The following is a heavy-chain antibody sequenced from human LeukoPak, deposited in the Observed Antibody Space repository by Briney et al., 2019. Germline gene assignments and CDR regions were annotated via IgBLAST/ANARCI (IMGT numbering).Heavy chain of an antibody. Sequence: SETLSLTCTVSGGSISSGSYYWSWIRQPAGKGLEWIGRIYTSGSTNYNPSLKSRVTISVDTSKNQFSLKLSSVTAADTAVYYCARDLQEQMYSGSYRMTYTWFDPWGQGTLVTVSS. V-gene: IGHV4-61*02. CDR2: IYTSGST. CDR3: ARDLQEQMYSGSYRMTYTWFDP. J-gene: IGHJ5*02. D-gene: IGHD1-26*01. CDR1: GGSISSGSYY.